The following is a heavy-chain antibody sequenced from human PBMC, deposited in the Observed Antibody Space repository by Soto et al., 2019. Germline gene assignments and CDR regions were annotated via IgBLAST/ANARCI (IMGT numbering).Heavy chain of an antibody. J-gene: IGHJ2*01. CDR1: GGSISSSSYY. CDR3: AGSGLPHHWYFDL. D-gene: IGHD4-17*01. CDR2: IYYSGST. V-gene: IGHV4-39*01. Sequence: QLQLQESGPGLVKPSEALSLTCTVSGGSISSSSYYWGWIRQPPGKGLEWIGSIYYSGSTYYNPSLKSRVTITVDTSKNQFSLKLSSVTAADTAVYYCAGSGLPHHWYFDLWGRGTLVTVSS.